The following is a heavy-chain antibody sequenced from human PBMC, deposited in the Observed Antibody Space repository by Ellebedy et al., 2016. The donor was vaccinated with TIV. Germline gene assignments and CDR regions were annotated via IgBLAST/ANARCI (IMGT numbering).Heavy chain of an antibody. V-gene: IGHV4-4*07. CDR1: GGSISRYY. D-gene: IGHD3-22*01. CDR2: IYTYTRGRI. CDR3: ATCHSRAYLIFDY. Sequence: GSLRLXCTVSGGSISRYYWSWIRQPAGKGLEWIGRIYTYTRGRIDYNPILHYSPSLRSRVTMSIDSSKNQFSLNLRSVTAADTAVYYCATCHSRAYLIFDYWGQGSLVTVSS. J-gene: IGHJ4*02.